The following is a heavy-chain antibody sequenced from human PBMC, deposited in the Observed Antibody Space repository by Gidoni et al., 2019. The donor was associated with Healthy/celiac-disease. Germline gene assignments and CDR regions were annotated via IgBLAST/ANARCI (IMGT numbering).Heavy chain of an antibody. J-gene: IGHJ5*02. CDR2: IYHSGGT. D-gene: IGHD3-22*01. Sequence: QVQLQESGPGLVKPSEPLSLTCAVSGYSLSSGYYWGWIRQPPGKGLEWIGSIYHSGGTYYNPSLKSRVTISVDTSKNQFSLKLSSVTAADTAVYYCARVTEYYYDSSGYYSGHWFDPWGQGTLVTVSS. CDR1: GYSLSSGYY. V-gene: IGHV4-38-2*01. CDR3: ARVTEYYYDSSGYYSGHWFDP.